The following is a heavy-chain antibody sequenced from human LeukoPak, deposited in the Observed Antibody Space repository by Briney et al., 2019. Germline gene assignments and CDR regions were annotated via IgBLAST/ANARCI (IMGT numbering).Heavy chain of an antibody. CDR2: INHSGST. D-gene: IGHD3-22*01. V-gene: IGHV4-34*01. J-gene: IGHJ3*02. CDR1: GGSFSGYY. CDR3: ASPNYDSSGYSPYDAFDI. Sequence: SETLSLTCAVYGGSFSGYYWSWIRQPPGKGLEWIGEINHSGSTNYNPSLKSRVTISVDTSKNQFSLKLSSVTAADTAVYYCASPNYDSSGYSPYDAFDIWGQGTMVTVSS.